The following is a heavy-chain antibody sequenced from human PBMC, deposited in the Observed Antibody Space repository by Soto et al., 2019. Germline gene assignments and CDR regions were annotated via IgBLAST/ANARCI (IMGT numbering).Heavy chain of an antibody. J-gene: IGHJ3*02. CDR2: IYDSGTT. Sequence: QVQLQESGPGLEKASETLSLTCTVSGGSMSGYYWSWIRQPPGKGLEWIGFIYDSGTTNYNPSLKSRGTISIDTSKNQFSLKLTSVTATDPAVYYCARVSHIVVVPAIRGAFDIWGPGTMITVSS. D-gene: IGHD2-21*02. CDR3: ARVSHIVVVPAIRGAFDI. CDR1: GGSMSGYY. V-gene: IGHV4-59*01.